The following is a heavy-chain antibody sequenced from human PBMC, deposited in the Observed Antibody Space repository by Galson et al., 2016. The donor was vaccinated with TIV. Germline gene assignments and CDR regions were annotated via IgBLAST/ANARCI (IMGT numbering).Heavy chain of an antibody. Sequence: LSLTCTVSGGSISSGGFYWSWLRQHPGKGLEWIGYIYNSGSTYYNPSLESRLIMSVDTSKNQFSLNLNSVTAADAAMYYCARWADSGSYYEYFHHWGQGTLVTVSS. D-gene: IGHD1-26*01. V-gene: IGHV4-31*03. J-gene: IGHJ1*01. CDR2: IYNSGST. CDR1: GGSISSGGFY. CDR3: ARWADSGSYYEYFHH.